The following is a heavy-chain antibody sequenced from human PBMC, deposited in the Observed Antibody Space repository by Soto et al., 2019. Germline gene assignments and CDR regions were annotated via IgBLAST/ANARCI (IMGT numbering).Heavy chain of an antibody. CDR1: GFIFRDWV. CDR2: ISKDSGRAT. D-gene: IGHD5-12*01. J-gene: IGHJ4*02. V-gene: IGHV3-11*01. Sequence: LVESGGALVKPGGSLRLSCAASGFIFRDWVMSCIRQAPGKGLEWTSYISKDSGRATRYADSVKGRFTISRDNAKTSLVLQMNNLPVEDTAGYYCAKENLANPDSWGQGTLVTVSS. CDR3: AKENLANPDS.